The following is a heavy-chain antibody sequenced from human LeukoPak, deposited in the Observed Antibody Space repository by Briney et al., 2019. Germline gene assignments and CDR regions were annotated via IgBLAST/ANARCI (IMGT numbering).Heavy chain of an antibody. D-gene: IGHD6-19*01. V-gene: IGHV4-59*01. Sequence: SETLSLTCTVSGGSISSSFWSWIGQPPGKGVEWIGYIYYSGSTNYNPSLKSRVTISVDTSKNQSALKLSSVTAADTAVCYCARDSRSGWYGNYFDYWGQGTLVTVSS. J-gene: IGHJ4*02. CDR3: ARDSRSGWYGNYFDY. CDR2: IYYSGST. CDR1: GGSISSSF.